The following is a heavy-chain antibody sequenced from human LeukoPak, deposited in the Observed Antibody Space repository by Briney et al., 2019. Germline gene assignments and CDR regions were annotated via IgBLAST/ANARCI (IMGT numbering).Heavy chain of an antibody. CDR2: ISSSGSTI. Sequence: GGSLRLSCAASGFTFSSYEMNWVRQAPGKGLEWVSYISSSGSTIYYADSVKGRFTISRDNAKNSLYLQMNSLRAEDTAVYYCARDVSVTTGGLFDYWGQGTLVTVSS. CDR1: GFTFSSYE. CDR3: ARDVSVTTGGLFDY. D-gene: IGHD4-17*01. J-gene: IGHJ4*02. V-gene: IGHV3-48*03.